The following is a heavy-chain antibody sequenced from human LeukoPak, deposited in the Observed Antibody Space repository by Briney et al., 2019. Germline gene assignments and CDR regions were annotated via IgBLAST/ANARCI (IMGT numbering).Heavy chain of an antibody. V-gene: IGHV4-38-2*02. CDR2: IYHSGTT. D-gene: IGHD3-3*01. Sequence: PSETLSLTCTVSGYSISSHYYRGWIRQPPGKGLEWIGNIYHSGTTYYNPSLKSRVTMTVDTSKNQLSLKVSSVTAADTARYYCSRVSIGVVKIDSWGQGTLVSVSS. J-gene: IGHJ4*02. CDR1: GYSISSHYY. CDR3: SRVSIGVVKIDS.